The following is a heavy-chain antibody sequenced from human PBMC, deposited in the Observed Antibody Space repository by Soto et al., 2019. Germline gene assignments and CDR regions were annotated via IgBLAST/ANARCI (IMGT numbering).Heavy chain of an antibody. J-gene: IGHJ6*02. Sequence: QVQLQESGPGLVKPSQTLSLTCTVSGGSISSGGYYWIWIRQHPGKGLEGIGYIYYSGSTYYNPSLKSRVTIPVDTSKNKFSLKLSSVTAADTAVYYCARVILTGYYRDYYGMDVWGQGTTVTVSS. CDR2: IYYSGST. D-gene: IGHD3-9*01. V-gene: IGHV4-31*03. CDR3: ARVILTGYYRDYYGMDV. CDR1: GGSISSGGYY.